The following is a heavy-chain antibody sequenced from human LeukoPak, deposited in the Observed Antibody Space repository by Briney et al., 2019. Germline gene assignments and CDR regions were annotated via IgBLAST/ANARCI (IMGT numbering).Heavy chain of an antibody. CDR3: ARDKSIFGVVRGYYYYYGMDV. CDR1: GFTFSSYE. V-gene: IGHV3-48*03. D-gene: IGHD3-3*01. Sequence: GGSLRLSCAASGFTFSSYEMNWVRQAPGKGLEWVSYISSSGSTIYYADSVKGRFTISRDNAKNSLYLQMNSLRAEDTAVYYCARDKSIFGVVRGYYYYYGMDVWGQGTTVTVSS. J-gene: IGHJ6*02. CDR2: ISSSGSTI.